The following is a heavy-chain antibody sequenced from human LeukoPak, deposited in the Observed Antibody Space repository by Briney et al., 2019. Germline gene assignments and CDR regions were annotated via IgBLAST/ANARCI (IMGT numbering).Heavy chain of an antibody. V-gene: IGHV3-23*01. CDR2: ISVDGDST. J-gene: IGHJ4*02. Sequence: GGSLRLSCAVSGFSVSSYGMSWVRQAPGKGLEWISAISVDGDSTYYADSVKGRFIISRDKSENTLYLQMNSLRTEDTALYYCAQGYSSGWFPYWGQGSLVSVSS. D-gene: IGHD6-19*01. CDR3: AQGYSSGWFPY. CDR1: GFSVSSYG.